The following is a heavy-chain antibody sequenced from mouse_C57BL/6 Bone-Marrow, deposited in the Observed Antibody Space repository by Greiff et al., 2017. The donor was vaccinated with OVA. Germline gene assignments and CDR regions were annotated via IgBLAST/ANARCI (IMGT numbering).Heavy chain of an antibody. CDR3: ARHVLQYYIDY. CDR2: ISSGGSYT. V-gene: IGHV5-6*01. D-gene: IGHD1-1*01. Sequence: EVQLVESGGDLVKPGGSLKLSCAASGFTFSSYGMSWVRQTPDTRLEWVATISSGGSYTYYPDSVKGRFTISRDNAKNTLYLHMSSLKSEDTAMYSCARHVLQYYIDYWGQGTTLTVSS. CDR1: GFTFSSYG. J-gene: IGHJ2*01.